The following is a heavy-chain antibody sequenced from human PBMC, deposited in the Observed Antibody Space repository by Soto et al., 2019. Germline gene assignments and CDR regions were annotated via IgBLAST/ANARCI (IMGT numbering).Heavy chain of an antibody. D-gene: IGHD1-1*01. CDR3: ARDQYWISNYYMDV. V-gene: IGHV3-66*01. J-gene: IGHJ6*03. CDR1: GFTVSSNY. Sequence: GGSLRLSCAASGFTVSSNYMSWVRQAPGKGLEWVSVIYSGGNTYYADSVKGRFTISRDNSKNTLYLQMNSLRAEDTAVYYCARDQYWISNYYMDVWGKGTTVTVSS. CDR2: IYSGGNT.